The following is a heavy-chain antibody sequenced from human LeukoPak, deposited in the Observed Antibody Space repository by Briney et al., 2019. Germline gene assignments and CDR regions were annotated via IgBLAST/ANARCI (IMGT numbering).Heavy chain of an antibody. CDR2: IKSKSFGGTT. D-gene: IGHD5-12*01. J-gene: IGHJ3*02. Sequence: GASLRLSCAASTLTFSDAWKSWVRQAPGKGLEWVGLIKSKSFGGTTDYAAAVKGRFTISRDDSKSTLFLQMDSLKTEDTAVYYCATDYSGHDAFDIWGLGTMVIVSS. CDR3: ATDYSGHDAFDI. V-gene: IGHV3-15*01. CDR1: TLTFSDAW.